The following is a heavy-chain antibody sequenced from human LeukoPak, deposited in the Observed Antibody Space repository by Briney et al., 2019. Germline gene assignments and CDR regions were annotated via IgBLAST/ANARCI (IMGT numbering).Heavy chain of an antibody. V-gene: IGHV3-43D*03. J-gene: IGHJ6*03. CDR2: ISWDGGST. D-gene: IGHD6-19*01. CDR3: AKDGAVAWTSSTYYYYYYMDV. CDR1: GFTFDDYA. Sequence: GGSLRLSCAASGFTFDDYAMHWVRQAPGKGLEWVSLISWDGGSTYYADSVKGRFTISRDNSKNSLYLQMNSLRAEDTALYYCAKDGAVAWTSSTYYYYYYMDVWGKGTTVTVSS.